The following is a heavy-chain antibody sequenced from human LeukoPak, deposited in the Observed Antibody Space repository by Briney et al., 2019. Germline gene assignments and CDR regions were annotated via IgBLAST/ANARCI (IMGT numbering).Heavy chain of an antibody. CDR2: IYHSGST. V-gene: IGHV4-30-2*01. CDR1: GGSISSGGYS. CDR3: ARGGIQLWFQNFDY. J-gene: IGHJ4*02. D-gene: IGHD5-18*01. Sequence: SETLSLTCAVSGGSISSGGYSWSWIRQPPGQGLEWIGYIYHSGSTYYNPSLKSRVTISVDRSKNQFSLKLSSVTAADTAVYYCARGGIQLWFQNFDYWGQGTLVTVSS.